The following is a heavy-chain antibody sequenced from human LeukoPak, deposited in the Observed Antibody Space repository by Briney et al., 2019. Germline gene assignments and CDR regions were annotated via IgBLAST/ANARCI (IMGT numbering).Heavy chain of an antibody. V-gene: IGHV3-30*02. Sequence: PGGYLRLPCAASGFTFTTCAMHWVRQAPGKGLEWVAYIWYGGNTKNYADSVKGRFTISRDNSKDMLYLQMNSLRPEDTAVYYCAKGDDYGANTRLPKYTWFDPWGQGTLVTVSS. CDR1: GFTFTTCA. J-gene: IGHJ5*02. D-gene: IGHD4-23*01. CDR2: IWYGGNTK. CDR3: AKGDDYGANTRLPKYTWFDP.